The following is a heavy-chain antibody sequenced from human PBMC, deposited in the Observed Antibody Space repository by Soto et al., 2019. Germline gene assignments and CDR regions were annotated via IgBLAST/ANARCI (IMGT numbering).Heavy chain of an antibody. CDR3: ARDSTAWFPYYGIDV. CDR1: GGSIDYYY. V-gene: IGHV4-59*01. CDR2: ISDSGST. D-gene: IGHD3-10*01. Sequence: SETLSLTCTVSGGSIDYYYWSWIRQPPGKGLEWLGYISDSGSTRYNPSLRGRVTISVDTSKNQFSLKLNSVTAADTAVYYCARDSTAWFPYYGIDVWGQGTTVTVSS. J-gene: IGHJ6*02.